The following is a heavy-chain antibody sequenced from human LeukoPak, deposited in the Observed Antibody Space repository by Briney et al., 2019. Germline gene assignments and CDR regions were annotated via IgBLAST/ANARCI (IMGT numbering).Heavy chain of an antibody. V-gene: IGHV3-23*01. CDR2: ISGSGDST. J-gene: IGHJ4*02. CDR1: VFIHRIYA. CDR3: ARDRLQYYFDY. D-gene: IGHD4-11*01. Sequence: PGGSLSLSYASCVFIHRIYAMNWVRQAPGKGLEWVSVISGSGDSTNYAESVKGRFTISRENSKNTQYLQMNSLRAEDWAGYVSARDRLQYYFDYYGQGTLVTVSS.